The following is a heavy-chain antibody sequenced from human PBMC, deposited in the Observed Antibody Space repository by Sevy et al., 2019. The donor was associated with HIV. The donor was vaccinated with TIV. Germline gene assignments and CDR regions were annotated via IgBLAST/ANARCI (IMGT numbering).Heavy chain of an antibody. Sequence: GGSLRLSCAASGFTFFAYTMHWVRQAPGKGLEWVALISYDINNTYSADSVKGRFTISRDNSKNTLYLQMNSLRPEDTAVYYCARDLASSGNGLDVWGQGTTVTVSS. CDR1: GFTFFAYT. J-gene: IGHJ6*02. V-gene: IGHV3-30-3*01. CDR3: ARDLASSGNGLDV. CDR2: ISYDINNT. D-gene: IGHD3-3*02.